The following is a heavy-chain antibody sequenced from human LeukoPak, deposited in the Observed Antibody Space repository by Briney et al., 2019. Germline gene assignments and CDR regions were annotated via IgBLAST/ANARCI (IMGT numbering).Heavy chain of an antibody. CDR3: ARDARCIAVAGTFDY. CDR1: GFTFSSYS. J-gene: IGHJ4*02. Sequence: PGGSLRLSCAASGFTFSSYSMNWVRQAPGKGLEWVSSISSSSSYIYYADSVKGRFTISRDNAKNSLYLQMNSLRAEDTAVYYCARDARCIAVAGTFDYWGQGTLVTVSS. V-gene: IGHV3-21*01. CDR2: ISSSSSYI. D-gene: IGHD6-19*01.